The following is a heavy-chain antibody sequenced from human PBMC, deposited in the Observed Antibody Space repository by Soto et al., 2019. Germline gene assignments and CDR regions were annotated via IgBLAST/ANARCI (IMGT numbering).Heavy chain of an antibody. D-gene: IGHD6-13*01. V-gene: IGHV3-23*01. CDR3: AKASLGGYTGSWYLDSFDI. Sequence: WGSLRLSCAASGFTFSSYAMSWVRQAPGKGLEWVSAISGSGGSTYYADSVKGRFTISRDNSKNTLYLQMNSLRAEDTAVYYCAKASLGGYTGSWYLDSFDIWGQGTMVTVSS. CDR1: GFTFSSYA. CDR2: ISGSGGST. J-gene: IGHJ3*02.